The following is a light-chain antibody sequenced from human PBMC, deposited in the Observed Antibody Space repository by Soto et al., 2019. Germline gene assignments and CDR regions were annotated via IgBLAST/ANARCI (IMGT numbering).Light chain of an antibody. CDR1: SSNIGPTYD. Sequence: SVLTQPPSVSGAPRQRVTISCTGSSSNIGPTYDVHWYQQLPGTAPKLLIYGNKNRPSGVPDRFSGSKSGTSASLAITGLQAEDEADYYCLSYDTSLSSPYVFGTGTKVTV. J-gene: IGLJ1*01. V-gene: IGLV1-40*01. CDR2: GNK. CDR3: LSYDTSLSSPYV.